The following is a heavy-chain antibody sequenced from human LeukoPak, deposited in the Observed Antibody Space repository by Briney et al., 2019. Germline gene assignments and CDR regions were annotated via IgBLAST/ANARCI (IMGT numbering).Heavy chain of an antibody. CDR2: INPNSGGT. V-gene: IGHV1-2*02. J-gene: IGHJ4*02. CDR1: GYTFTGYY. D-gene: IGHD2-2*02. Sequence: GASVKVSCKASGYTFTGYYMHWVRQAPGQGLEWMGWINPNSGGTNYAQKFQGRVTMTRDTSISTAYMELSRLRSDDTAVYYCARVRCSSTSCYIFIYWGQGTLVTVSS. CDR3: ARVRCSSTSCYIFIY.